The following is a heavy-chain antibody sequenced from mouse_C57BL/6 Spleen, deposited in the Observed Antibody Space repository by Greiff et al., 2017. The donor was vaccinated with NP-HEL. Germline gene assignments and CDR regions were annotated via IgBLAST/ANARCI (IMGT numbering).Heavy chain of an antibody. Sequence: VQLQQSGAELVKPGASVKMSCKASGYTFTSYWITWVKQRPGQGLEWIGDIYPGSGSTNYNEKFKSKATLTVDTSSSTAYMQLSSLTSEDSAVYYCARYNYGNYEGVYWGQGTTLTVSS. D-gene: IGHD2-1*01. J-gene: IGHJ2*01. V-gene: IGHV1-55*01. CDR2: IYPGSGST. CDR3: ARYNYGNYEGVY. CDR1: GYTFTSYW.